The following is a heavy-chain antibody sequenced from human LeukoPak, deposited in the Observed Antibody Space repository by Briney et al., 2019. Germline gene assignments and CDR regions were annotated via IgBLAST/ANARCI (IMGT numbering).Heavy chain of an antibody. Sequence: SQTLSLTCAISGDSVSSNSAAWNWIRQSPSRGLEWLGRTYYRSKWYNDYATSVKSRLTINPETSKNQFSLQLNSVTPEDTAVYYCARGHFDSRGYFGGMDVWGQGTTVTVSS. V-gene: IGHV6-1*01. J-gene: IGHJ6*02. CDR2: TYYRSKWYN. CDR3: ARGHFDSRGYFGGMDV. D-gene: IGHD3-22*01. CDR1: GDSVSSNSAA.